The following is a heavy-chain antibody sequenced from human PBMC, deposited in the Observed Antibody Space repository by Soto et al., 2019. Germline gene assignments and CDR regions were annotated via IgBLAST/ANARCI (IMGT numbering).Heavy chain of an antibody. CDR2: ISAYNGNT. J-gene: IGHJ4*02. V-gene: IGHV1-18*01. D-gene: IGHD3-10*01. Sequence: ASVKVSCKASGYTFTSYGISWVRQAPGQGLEWMGWISAYNGNTNYAQKLQGRVTMTTDTSTSTAHMELRSLRSDDTAVYYCARDTSFGTSDYWGQGTLVTVSS. CDR1: GYTFTSYG. CDR3: ARDTSFGTSDY.